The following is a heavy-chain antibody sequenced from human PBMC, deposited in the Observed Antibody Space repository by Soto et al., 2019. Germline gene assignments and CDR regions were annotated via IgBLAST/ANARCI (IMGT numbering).Heavy chain of an antibody. Sequence: ASVKVSCKASGYTFTSYAMHWVRQAPGQGLEWMGWINAGHGNTKYSQKFQGRVTITRDTSASTAYMELSSLRSEDTAIYYCFCLRGDDLDYRGQGTQVTVSA. V-gene: IGHV1-3*01. J-gene: IGHJ4*02. CDR3: FCLRGDDLDY. CDR1: GYTFTSYA. D-gene: IGHD5-12*01. CDR2: INAGHGNT.